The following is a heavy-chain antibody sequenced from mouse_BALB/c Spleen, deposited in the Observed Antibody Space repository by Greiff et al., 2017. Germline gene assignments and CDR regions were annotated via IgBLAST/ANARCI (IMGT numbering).Heavy chain of an antibody. Sequence: QVQLQQPGAELVRPGASVKLSCKASGYTFTSYWINWVKQRPGQGLEWIGNIYPSDSYTNYNQKFKGKATLTVDKSSSTAYMQLSSLTSEDSAVYYCARDGSLDYWGQGTTLTVSS. D-gene: IGHD1-1*01. CDR2: IYPSDSYT. CDR3: ARDGSLDY. V-gene: IGHV1-69*02. J-gene: IGHJ2*01. CDR1: GYTFTSYW.